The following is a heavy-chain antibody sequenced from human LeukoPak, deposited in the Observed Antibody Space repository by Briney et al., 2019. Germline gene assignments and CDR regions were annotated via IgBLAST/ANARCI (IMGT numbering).Heavy chain of an antibody. Sequence: SETLSLTCTVSGGSISSSSYYWGWIRQPPGKGLECIGSIYYSGSTYYNPSLKSRVTISVDTSKNQFSLKLSSVTAADTAVYYCARLGIFGVVIQFDYWGQGTLVTVSS. V-gene: IGHV4-39*01. CDR2: IYYSGST. CDR3: ARLGIFGVVIQFDY. J-gene: IGHJ4*02. D-gene: IGHD3-3*01. CDR1: GGSISSSSYY.